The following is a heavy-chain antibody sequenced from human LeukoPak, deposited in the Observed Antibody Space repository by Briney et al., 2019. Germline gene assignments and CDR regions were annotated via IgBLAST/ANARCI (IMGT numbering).Heavy chain of an antibody. J-gene: IGHJ4*02. D-gene: IGHD3-22*01. Sequence: SQTLSLTCTVSGVSISSGGYYWSWIRQPPGKGLEWIGYIYHSGSTYYNPSLKSRVTISVDRSKNQFSLKLSSVTAADTAVYYCARVDYDSSRFDYWGQGTLVTVSS. CDR1: GVSISSGGYY. V-gene: IGHV4-30-2*01. CDR3: ARVDYDSSRFDY. CDR2: IYHSGST.